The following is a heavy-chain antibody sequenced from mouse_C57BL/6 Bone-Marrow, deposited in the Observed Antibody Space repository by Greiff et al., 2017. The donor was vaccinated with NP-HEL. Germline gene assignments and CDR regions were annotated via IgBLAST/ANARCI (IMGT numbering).Heavy chain of an antibody. V-gene: IGHV2-9-1*01. CDR2: IWTGGGT. CDR1: GFSLTSYA. J-gene: IGHJ2*01. Sequence: VKLQESGPGLVAPSQSLSITCTVSGFSLTSYAISWVRQPPGKGLEWLGVIWTGGGTNYNSALKSRLSISKDNSKSQVFLKMNSLQTDDTARYYCARIDSSGYVEYFDYWGQGTTLTVSS. D-gene: IGHD3-2*02. CDR3: ARIDSSGYVEYFDY.